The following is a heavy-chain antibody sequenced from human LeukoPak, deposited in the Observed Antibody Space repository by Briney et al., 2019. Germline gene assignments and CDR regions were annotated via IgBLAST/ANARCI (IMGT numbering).Heavy chain of an antibody. J-gene: IGHJ4*02. CDR1: GFTFSSYW. D-gene: IGHD2-2*01. V-gene: IGHV3-74*01. CDR3: ARGGSGYCSSTSCYPFDY. CDR2: INSDGSST. Sequence: PGGSLRLSCAASGFTFSSYWMHWVRQAPGKGLVWVSRINSDGSSTSYADSVKGRFTISRDNAKNTLYLQMNSLRAEDTAVYYCARGGSGYCSSTSCYPFDYWGQGTLVTVSS.